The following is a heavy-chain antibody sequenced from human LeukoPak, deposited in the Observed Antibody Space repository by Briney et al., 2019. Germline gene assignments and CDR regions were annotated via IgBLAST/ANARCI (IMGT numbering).Heavy chain of an antibody. CDR2: VYPEDGET. CDR1: GYTFTDYY. CDR3: ATDSPGSYYDSSGYYSHFPFGY. V-gene: IGHV1-69-2*01. J-gene: IGHJ4*02. D-gene: IGHD3-22*01. Sequence: ASVKVSCKVSGYTFTDYYMHWVQQDPGKGLEWMGLVYPEDGETIYAEKFQGRVTITADTSTDTAYMELSSLRSEHTAVYYCATDSPGSYYDSSGYYSHFPFGYWGQGTLVTVSS.